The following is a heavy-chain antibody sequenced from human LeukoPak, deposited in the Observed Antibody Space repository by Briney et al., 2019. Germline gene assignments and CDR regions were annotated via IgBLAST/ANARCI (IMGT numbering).Heavy chain of an antibody. CDR1: GYTFTSYD. V-gene: IGHV1-8*03. CDR3: ARNGKVTTITRVLDYMDV. Sequence: GASVKVSCKASGYTFTSYDINWVRQATGQGLEWMGWMNPNSGNTGYAQKFQGRVTITRNTSISTAYMELSSLRSEDTAVYYCARNGKVTTITRVLDYMDVWGKGTTVTVSS. J-gene: IGHJ6*03. CDR2: MNPNSGNT. D-gene: IGHD5-12*01.